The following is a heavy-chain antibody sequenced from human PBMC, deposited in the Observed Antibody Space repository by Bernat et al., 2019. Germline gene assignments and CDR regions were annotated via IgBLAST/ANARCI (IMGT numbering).Heavy chain of an antibody. V-gene: IGHV3-23*01. Sequence: EVQLLESGGGLVQPGGSLRLSCAASGFTFSSYAMSWVRQAPGKGLEWVSAISGSGGSTYYADSVKGRFTISRDNSKNTLYLQMNSLRAEDTAVYYCAKDQGYCSSTSCYGLPWGQGTLVTVSS. J-gene: IGHJ5*02. CDR1: GFTFSSYA. CDR2: ISGSGGST. CDR3: AKDQGYCSSTSCYGLP. D-gene: IGHD2-2*01.